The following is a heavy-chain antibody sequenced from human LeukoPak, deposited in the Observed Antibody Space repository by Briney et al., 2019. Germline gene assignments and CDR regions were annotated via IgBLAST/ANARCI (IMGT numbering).Heavy chain of an antibody. J-gene: IGHJ6*02. D-gene: IGHD3-3*01. CDR2: LSPDSGNT. Sequence: ASLKISCKASGYTFTSYDIRWVRQDTGQGLEWMGWLSPDSGNTGYAQKFQGRVTMTRNTSISTAYMELSSLRSEDTAVYYCARGKRITIFGVVMKYYGMDVWGQGTTVTVSS. CDR3: ARGKRITIFGVVMKYYGMDV. CDR1: GYTFTSYD. V-gene: IGHV1-8*01.